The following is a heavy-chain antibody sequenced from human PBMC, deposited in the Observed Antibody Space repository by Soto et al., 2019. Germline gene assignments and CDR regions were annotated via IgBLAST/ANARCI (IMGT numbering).Heavy chain of an antibody. CDR1: GFTFSSYG. D-gene: IGHD6-13*01. V-gene: IGHV3-30*18. J-gene: IGHJ6*02. CDR3: AKDLEGGIAAAGTYYYYGMDV. Sequence: PRLSCPASGFTFSSYGMHWVRQPTGKGQEWVAVISYDGSNKYYADSVKGRFTISRDNSKNTLYLQMNSLRAEDTAVYYCAKDLEGGIAAAGTYYYYGMDVWGQGTTVTVSS. CDR2: ISYDGSNK.